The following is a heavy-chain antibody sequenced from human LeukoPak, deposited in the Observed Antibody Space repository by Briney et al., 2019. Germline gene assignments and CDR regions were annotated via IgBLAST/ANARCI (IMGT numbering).Heavy chain of an antibody. D-gene: IGHD3-3*01. CDR3: ARDLNPLYDFWSGYYPFDY. CDR2: INWNGGST. CDR1: GFTFDDYG. J-gene: IGHJ4*02. V-gene: IGHV3-20*04. Sequence: GGSLRLSCAAPGFTFDDYGMSWVRQAPGKGLEWVSGINWNGGSTGYADSVKGRFTISRDNAKNSLYLQMNSLRAEDTALYYCARDLNPLYDFWSGYYPFDYWGQGTLVTVSS.